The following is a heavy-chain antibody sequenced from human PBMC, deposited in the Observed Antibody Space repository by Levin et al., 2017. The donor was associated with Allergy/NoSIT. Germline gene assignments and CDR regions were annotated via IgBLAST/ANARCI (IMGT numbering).Heavy chain of an antibody. CDR2: IDWDDDK. CDR1: GFSLSTSGMC. J-gene: IGHJ4*02. CDR3: ARIARGSSGWYLFDY. D-gene: IGHD6-19*01. V-gene: IGHV2-70*11. Sequence: TLSLTCTFSGFSLSTSGMCVSWIRQPPGKALEWLARIDWDDDKYYSTSLKTRLTISKDTSKNQVVLTMTNMDPVDTATYYCARIARGSSGWYLFDYWGQGTLVTVSS.